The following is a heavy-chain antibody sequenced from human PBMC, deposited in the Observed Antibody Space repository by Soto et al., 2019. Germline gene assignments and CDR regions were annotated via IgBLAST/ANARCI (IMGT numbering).Heavy chain of an antibody. Sequence: KASETLSLTCTVSGGSINDFYWSWIRQPPGKGLEWIGYIYYSGSTDYNPSLKGRVTISVDTSKNQFSLNLRSVTAADTAVYYCARVGGVAARSFDYWGQGTLVTVSS. CDR2: IYYSGST. CDR1: GGSINDFY. D-gene: IGHD6-6*01. J-gene: IGHJ4*02. CDR3: ARVGGVAARSFDY. V-gene: IGHV4-59*01.